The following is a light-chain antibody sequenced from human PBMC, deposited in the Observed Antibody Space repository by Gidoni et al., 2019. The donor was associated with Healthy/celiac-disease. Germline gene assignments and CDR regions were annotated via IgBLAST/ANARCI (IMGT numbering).Light chain of an antibody. CDR3: HQYNSY. CDR1: QSISTW. V-gene: IGKV1-5*01. Sequence: DIQMTQSPSTLSASVGDRVTITCRASQSISTWLAWYQQKPGKAPKLLIYDASSLESGVPSRFSGSGSGTEFTLTSSSLQPDDFATYYCHQYNSYFGQGTKVEIK. CDR2: DAS. J-gene: IGKJ1*01.